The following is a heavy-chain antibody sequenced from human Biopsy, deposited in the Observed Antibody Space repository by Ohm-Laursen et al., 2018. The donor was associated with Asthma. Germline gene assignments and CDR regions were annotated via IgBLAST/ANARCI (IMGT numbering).Heavy chain of an antibody. V-gene: IGHV4-39*02. CDR3: ARAVSSSSYWYFDL. Sequence: VTLSLTCIVSGDAMSTSGSYWGWIRQSPGKGLEWIGSIYYSGRTYYNPSLESRVTISADTSKNPFSLKVTSVTAADTAVYYCARAVSSSSYWYFDLWGRGDLVTVSS. CDR2: IYYSGRT. J-gene: IGHJ2*01. D-gene: IGHD6-6*01. CDR1: GDAMSTSGSY.